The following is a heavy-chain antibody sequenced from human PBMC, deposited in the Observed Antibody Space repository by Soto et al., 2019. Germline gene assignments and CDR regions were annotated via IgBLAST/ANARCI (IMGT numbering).Heavy chain of an antibody. CDR1: VGSINSYY. CDR3: AGQGYCSGASCYFAFDI. Sequence: PSQTLSLTCTVSVGSINSYYWICILPPPVKGLEWIGYIYNSGSTSYSPSLKSRVTISVDTSKNQFSLKLSSVIAADTAVYYCAGQGYCSGASCYFAFDIWGQGTMVTVSS. CDR2: IYNSGST. D-gene: IGHD2-15*01. J-gene: IGHJ3*02. V-gene: IGHV4-59*08.